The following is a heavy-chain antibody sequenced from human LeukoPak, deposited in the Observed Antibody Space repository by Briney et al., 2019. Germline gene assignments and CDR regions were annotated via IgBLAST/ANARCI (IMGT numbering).Heavy chain of an antibody. CDR3: ARGEGQAVSAFDY. CDR2: IHYSGST. J-gene: IGHJ4*02. CDR1: GGSISSYY. Sequence: SETLSLTCTVSGGSISSYYWNWLRQPPGKGLEWLGYIHYSGSTKYNPSLESRVTISLDTAKNQFSLWLSSLTAADTAVYYCARGEGQAVSAFDYWGQGMLVTVSS. D-gene: IGHD2-21*02. V-gene: IGHV4-59*01.